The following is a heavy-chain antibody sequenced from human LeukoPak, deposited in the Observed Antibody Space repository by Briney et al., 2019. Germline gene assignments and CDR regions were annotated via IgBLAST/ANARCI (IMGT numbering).Heavy chain of an antibody. D-gene: IGHD2-15*01. CDR1: GDSLTKSGHY. J-gene: IGHJ4*02. CDR2: IYYTGNT. V-gene: IGHV4-39*01. CDR3: ARHPAGLRPNDY. Sequence: PSETLSLTCTVSGDSLTKSGHYWGWIRQPPGKGLQWIWSIYYTGNTYYNPSLKSRVTISVDTSKNRFSLNLSSVTAADTAIYYCARHPAGLRPNDYWGQGTLVTVSS.